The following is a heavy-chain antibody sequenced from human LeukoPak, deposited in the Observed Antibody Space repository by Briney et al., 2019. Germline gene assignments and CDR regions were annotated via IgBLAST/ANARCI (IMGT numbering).Heavy chain of an antibody. CDR3: AKDQDPHSYGSGSYAPFDY. CDR1: GFSFTTHA. CDR2: ISGSGGST. D-gene: IGHD3-10*01. Sequence: GGSLRLSCVASGFSFTTHAMGWVRQAPGKGLEWVSHISGSGGSTKYSGSVKGRFTISRDDSKNTLYLQINSLRADDTAVYYCAKDQDPHSYGSGSYAPFDYWGQGTLVTVSS. J-gene: IGHJ4*02. V-gene: IGHV3-23*01.